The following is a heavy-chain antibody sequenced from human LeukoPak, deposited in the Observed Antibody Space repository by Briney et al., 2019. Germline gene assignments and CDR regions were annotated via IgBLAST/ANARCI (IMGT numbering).Heavy chain of an antibody. CDR3: ARVPDY. Sequence: PSETLSLTCTVSGGSISSRNYYWGWIRQPPGKGLEWIGSIYHSGSTYYTSSLKSRVTISVDTSKNQFSLKLSSVTAADTAVYYCARVPDYWGQGTLVTVSS. CDR1: GGSISSRNYY. CDR2: IYHSGST. V-gene: IGHV4-39*07. J-gene: IGHJ4*02.